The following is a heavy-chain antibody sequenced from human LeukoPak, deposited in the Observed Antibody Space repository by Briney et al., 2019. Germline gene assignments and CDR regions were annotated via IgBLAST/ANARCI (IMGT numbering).Heavy chain of an antibody. V-gene: IGHV5-51*01. J-gene: IGHJ5*02. CDR3: ARALRGSYGDWFDP. CDR2: TYPGDSDT. Sequence: GESLKISCKASGDSFTNYWIGWVRQLPGKGLEWMGITYPGDSDTRYRPSFQGQVTISADKSSSTAYLQWSSLKASDTAIYYCARALRGSYGDWFDPWGQGTLVTVSS. CDR1: GDSFTNYW. D-gene: IGHD1-26*01.